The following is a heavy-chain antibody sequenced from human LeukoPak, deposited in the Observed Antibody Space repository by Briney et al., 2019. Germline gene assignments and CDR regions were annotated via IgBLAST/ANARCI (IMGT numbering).Heavy chain of an antibody. CDR2: IIPILGIA. V-gene: IGHV1-69*04. CDR3: GGAFGGVIVSAD. CDR1: VGTFSSYA. D-gene: IGHD3-16*02. Sequence: ASVKVSCKASVGTFSSYAISWVRQAPGQGLEWMGRIIPILGIANYAQKFQGRVTITADKSTSTAYMELSSLRSEDTAVYYCGGAFGGVIVSADWGQGTLVTVSS. J-gene: IGHJ4*02.